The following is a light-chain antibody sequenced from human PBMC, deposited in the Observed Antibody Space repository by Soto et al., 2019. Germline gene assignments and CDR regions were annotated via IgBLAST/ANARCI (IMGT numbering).Light chain of an antibody. CDR2: EVS. Sequence: QSVLAQPASVSGSPGQSITISCTGSSSDVANYDYVSWYQHHPGKAPKLMIYEVSNRPSGVSNRFSGSKSGNTASLTLSGLQAEDEADYYCTSYTSDNTHVFGTGTKVTVL. CDR1: SSDVANYDY. V-gene: IGLV2-14*01. J-gene: IGLJ1*01. CDR3: TSYTSDNTHV.